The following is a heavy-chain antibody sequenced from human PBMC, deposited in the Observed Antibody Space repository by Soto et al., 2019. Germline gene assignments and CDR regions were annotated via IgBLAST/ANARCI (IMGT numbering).Heavy chain of an antibody. CDR2: TIPIFGTA. Sequence: SVKVSCKASGGTFSSYAISWVRQAPGQGLEWMGGTIPIFGTANYAQKFQGRVTITADKSTSTAYMELSSLRSEDTAVYYCASKEGAGYYYYGMDVWGQGTRVTVSS. J-gene: IGHJ6*02. V-gene: IGHV1-69*06. CDR1: GGTFSSYA. CDR3: ASKEGAGYYYYGMDV.